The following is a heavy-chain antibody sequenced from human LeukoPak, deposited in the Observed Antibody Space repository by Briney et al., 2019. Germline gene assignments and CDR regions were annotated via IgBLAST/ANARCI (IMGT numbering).Heavy chain of an antibody. D-gene: IGHD6-13*01. CDR1: GFTFSSYA. Sequence: GGSLRLSCAASGFTFSSYAMSWVRQAPGKGLEWVSAISGSGGSTYYVDSVKGRFTISRDNSKNTLYLQMNSLRAEDTAVYYCAKDGGYSSSWYGNAFDIWGQGTMVTVSS. J-gene: IGHJ3*02. CDR3: AKDGGYSSSWYGNAFDI. CDR2: ISGSGGST. V-gene: IGHV3-23*01.